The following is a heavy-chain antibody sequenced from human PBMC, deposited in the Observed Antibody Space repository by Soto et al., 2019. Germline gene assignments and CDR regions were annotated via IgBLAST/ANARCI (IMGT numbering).Heavy chain of an antibody. J-gene: IGHJ4*02. CDR2: FDHEGGEA. V-gene: IGHV1-24*01. CDR3: GTLKPHQCAMITSIQFDF. D-gene: IGHD1-20*01. Sequence: ASVNDSCKISGQSLTEFSIHRVRQSTGKGLEWMGVFDHEGGEAIYAQKWHGRVTVTEDPDTDSAYMELRGPKSDDTPWYYDGTLKPHQCAMITSIQFDFWGQGTQVTVS. CDR1: GQSLTEFS.